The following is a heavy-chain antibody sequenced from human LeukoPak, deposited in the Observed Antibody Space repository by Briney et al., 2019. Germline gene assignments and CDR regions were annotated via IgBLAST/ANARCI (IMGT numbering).Heavy chain of an antibody. Sequence: PGGSLRLSCAASGFTFSSYWMTWVRQAPGKGLEWVANIKQDGSEKYYVDSVKGRFTISRDNAKNPLYLQMNSLRAEDTAVYYCARRRCSSTNCYAGYFDYWGQGTLVTVSS. V-gene: IGHV3-7*03. CDR2: IKQDGSEK. CDR3: ARRRCSSTNCYAGYFDY. CDR1: GFTFSSYW. D-gene: IGHD2-2*01. J-gene: IGHJ4*02.